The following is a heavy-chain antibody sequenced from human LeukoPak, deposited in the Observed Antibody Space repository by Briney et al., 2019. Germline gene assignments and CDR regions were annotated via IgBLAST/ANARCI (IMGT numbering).Heavy chain of an antibody. CDR1: GFTFSSYA. CDR3: ASASTFARDY. Sequence: GGSLRLSCAASGFTFSSYAMHWVRQAPGKGLEWVAVISYDGSNKYYADSVKGRFTISRDNAKNSLYLQMNSLRAEDTAVYYCASASTFARDYWGQGTLVTVSS. J-gene: IGHJ4*02. CDR2: ISYDGSNK. V-gene: IGHV3-30-3*01.